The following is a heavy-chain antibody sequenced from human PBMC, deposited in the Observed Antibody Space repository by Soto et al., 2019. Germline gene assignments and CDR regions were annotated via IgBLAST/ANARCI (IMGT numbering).Heavy chain of an antibody. Sequence: QVQLVQSAAEMKKPGASVKVSCKASGYSFTSYGFTWFRQAPGQGLVWLGWISAYNGDTHYAQRFQGRVNMTTDVSTNTAYMELRSLRSDDTAVYYCARGGMITFGGCVVYWGQGTQVTVSS. D-gene: IGHD3-16*01. CDR2: ISAYNGDT. J-gene: IGHJ4*02. V-gene: IGHV1-18*01. CDR3: ARGGMITFGGCVVY. CDR1: GYSFTSYG.